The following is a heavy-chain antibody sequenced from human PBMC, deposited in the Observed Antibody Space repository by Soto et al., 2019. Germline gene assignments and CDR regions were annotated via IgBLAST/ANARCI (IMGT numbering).Heavy chain of an antibody. CDR1: GFTFSSYA. D-gene: IGHD3-3*01. CDR3: AKKGLEWRRPFDY. V-gene: IGHV3-23*01. CDR2: ISGSGGST. Sequence: EVQLLESGGGLVQPGGSLRLSCAASGFTFSSYAMSWVRQAPGKGLEWVSAISGSGGSTYYADSVKGRFTISRDKSKNTLYLQMNSLRAEDTAVYYCAKKGLEWRRPFDYWGQGTLVTVSS. J-gene: IGHJ4*02.